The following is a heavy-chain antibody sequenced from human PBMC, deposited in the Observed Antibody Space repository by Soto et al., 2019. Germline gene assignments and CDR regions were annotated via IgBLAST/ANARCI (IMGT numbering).Heavy chain of an antibody. CDR3: ATEKSGSPAYS. J-gene: IGHJ4*02. V-gene: IGHV4-59*01. Sequence: SETLSLTCTVSGASINDYYWSWIRQPPGEGLQRIAYVYHNGNTAYNPSLMNRVTISLDTSRSQFSLSLSSVTAADTAVYYCATEKSGSPAYSWGQGVLVTVSS. D-gene: IGHD3-10*01. CDR2: VYHNGNT. CDR1: GASINDYY.